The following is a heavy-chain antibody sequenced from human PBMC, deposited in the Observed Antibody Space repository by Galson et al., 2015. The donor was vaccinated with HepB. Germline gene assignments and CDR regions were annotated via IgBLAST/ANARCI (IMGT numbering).Heavy chain of an antibody. J-gene: IGHJ3*02. CDR3: AKVVVTAYHDAFDI. D-gene: IGHD2-21*02. CDR2: IYYSGSGGST. CDR1: GGSISSYY. V-gene: IGHV4-59*12. Sequence: SETLSLTCTVSGGSISSYYWSWIRQPPGKGLEWIGYIYYSGSGGSTSYADSMKGRFTISRDNSKNTLYLQMNTLRAEDTALYYCAKVVVTAYHDAFDIWGQGTMVTVSS.